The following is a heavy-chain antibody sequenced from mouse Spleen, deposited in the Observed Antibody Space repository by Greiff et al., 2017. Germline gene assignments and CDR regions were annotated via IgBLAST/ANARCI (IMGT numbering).Heavy chain of an antibody. CDR1: GYTFTSYW. CDR3: AREGPHDYAYFDY. Sequence: QVQLQQSGTELVKPGASVKLSCKASGYTFTSYWMHWVKQRPGQGLEWIGNINPSNGGTNYNEKFKSKATLTVDKSSSTAYMQLSSLTSEDSAVYYCAREGPHDYAYFDYWGQGTTLTVSS. V-gene: IGHV1-53*01. D-gene: IGHD2-4*01. J-gene: IGHJ2*01. CDR2: INPSNGGT.